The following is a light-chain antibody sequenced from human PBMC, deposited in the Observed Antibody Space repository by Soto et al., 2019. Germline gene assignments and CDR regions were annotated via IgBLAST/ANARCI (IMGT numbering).Light chain of an antibody. CDR2: LGS. Sequence: DIVMTQSPLSLPVTPGEPASISCRSSQSLLHSNGYNYLDWYLQKPGQSPQLLIYLGSNRASGVPERFGGSGSGTDITLKSSRVEAEDVGVYYFMQALAPRTFGQGTKVEIK. CDR1: QSLLHSNGYNY. CDR3: MQALAPRT. V-gene: IGKV2-28*01. J-gene: IGKJ1*01.